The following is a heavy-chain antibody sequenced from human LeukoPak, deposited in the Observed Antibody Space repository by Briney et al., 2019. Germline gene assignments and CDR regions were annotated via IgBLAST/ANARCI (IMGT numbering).Heavy chain of an antibody. CDR2: INPNSGGT. CDR1: GYTFTGYY. V-gene: IGHV1-2*02. CDR3: AREFRSNIVVVPAAKGNLGY. Sequence: GASVKVSCKDSGYTFTGYYMHWLRQAPGQGLDWMGWINPNSGGTNYAQKFQGRVTMTRDTSISTAYMELSRLRSDDTAVYYCAREFRSNIVVVPAAKGNLGYWGQGTLVTVSS. J-gene: IGHJ4*02. D-gene: IGHD2-2*01.